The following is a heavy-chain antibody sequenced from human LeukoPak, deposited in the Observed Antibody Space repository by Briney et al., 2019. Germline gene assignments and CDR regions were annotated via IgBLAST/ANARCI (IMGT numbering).Heavy chain of an antibody. CDR1: GGSFSGYY. CDR3: ARKAVAGLHDAFDI. V-gene: IGHV4-34*01. J-gene: IGHJ3*02. D-gene: IGHD6-19*01. CDR2: INHSGST. Sequence: SETLSLTCAVYGGSFSGYYWSWIRQPPGKGLEWIGEINHSGSTNYNPSLKSRVTISVDTSKNQFSLKLSSVTAADTAVYYCARKAVAGLHDAFDIWGQGTMVTVSS.